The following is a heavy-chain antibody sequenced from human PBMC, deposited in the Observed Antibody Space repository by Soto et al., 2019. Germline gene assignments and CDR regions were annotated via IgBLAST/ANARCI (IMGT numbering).Heavy chain of an antibody. CDR1: GGSISSSSYY. Sequence: SETLSLTCTVSGGSISSSSYYWGWIRQPPGKGLEWIGSIYYSGSTYYNPSLKSRVTISVDTSKNQFSLKLSSVTAADTAVYYCAIHTMITMVRGVMANPLDYWGQGTLVTVSS. J-gene: IGHJ4*02. CDR3: AIHTMITMVRGVMANPLDY. V-gene: IGHV4-39*01. CDR2: IYYSGST. D-gene: IGHD3-10*01.